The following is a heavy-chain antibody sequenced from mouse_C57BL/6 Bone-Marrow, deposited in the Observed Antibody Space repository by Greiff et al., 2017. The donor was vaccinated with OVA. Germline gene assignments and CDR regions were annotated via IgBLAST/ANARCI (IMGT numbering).Heavy chain of an antibody. CDR3: AKGDMGLRRGYYYAMDY. D-gene: IGHD2-4*01. CDR1: GFSLTSYG. CDR2: IWGDGST. V-gene: IGHV2-3*01. Sequence: VKVVESGPGLVAPSQSLSITCTVSGFSLTSYGVSWVRQPPGKGLEWLGVIWGDGSTNYHSALISRLSISKDNSKSQVFLKLNSLQTDDTATYYCAKGDMGLRRGYYYAMDYWGQGTSVTVSS. J-gene: IGHJ4*01.